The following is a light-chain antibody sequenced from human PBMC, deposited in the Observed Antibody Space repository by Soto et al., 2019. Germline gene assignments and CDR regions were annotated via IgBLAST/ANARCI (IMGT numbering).Light chain of an antibody. CDR2: EVT. V-gene: IGLV2-14*01. Sequence: LTQPASVSGSPGQSITISCSGSSSDVGNGYDSVSWYQQHPGKAPKLIIYEVTNRPSGVSSRFSGSKSGNTASLTISGLQAEHEADHYCSSYTVSVANYVFGIGTKVTVL. CDR3: SSYTVSVANYV. CDR1: SSDVGNGYDS. J-gene: IGLJ1*01.